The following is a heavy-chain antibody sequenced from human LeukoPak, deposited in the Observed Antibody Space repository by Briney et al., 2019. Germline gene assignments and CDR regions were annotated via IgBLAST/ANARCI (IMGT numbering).Heavy chain of an antibody. J-gene: IGHJ4*02. D-gene: IGHD6-13*01. CDR3: AKSAAAGPYYFDY. CDR2: ISWNSGSI. CDR1: GFTFDDYA. Sequence: SLRLSCAASGFTFDDYAMHWVRQAPGKGLEWVSGISWNSGSIGYADSVKGRFTISRDNAKNSLYLQMNSLRAEDTALYYCAKSAAAGPYYFDYWGQGTLVTVSS. V-gene: IGHV3-9*01.